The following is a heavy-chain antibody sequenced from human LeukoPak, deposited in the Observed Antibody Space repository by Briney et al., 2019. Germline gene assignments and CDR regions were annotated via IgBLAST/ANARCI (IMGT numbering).Heavy chain of an antibody. V-gene: IGHV3-7*01. Sequence: GGSLRLSCAASGFTFSSYWMSWVRQAPGKGLEWVANIKQDGSEKYYVDSVKGRFTISRDNAKNSLYLQMNSLRAEDTAVYYSAREGSYSSGWYIDYWGHGTLVTVSS. CDR2: IKQDGSEK. J-gene: IGHJ4*01. CDR1: GFTFSSYW. CDR3: AREGSYSSGWYIDY. D-gene: IGHD6-19*01.